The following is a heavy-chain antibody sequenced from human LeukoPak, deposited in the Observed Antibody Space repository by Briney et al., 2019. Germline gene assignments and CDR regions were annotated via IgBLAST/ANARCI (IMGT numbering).Heavy chain of an antibody. CDR1: GFTFSNYA. D-gene: IGHD4/OR15-4a*01. CDR3: ASIRSAGATDYFDY. V-gene: IGHV3-30*03. J-gene: IGHJ4*02. CDR2: ISDDGSNK. Sequence: GRSLRLSCAASGFTFSNYAMHWVRQAPGKGLEWVAVISDDGSNKYYGDSVKGRFTISRDNSKNTVYLQMNSLRAEDTAVYYCASIRSAGATDYFDYWGQGTLVTVPS.